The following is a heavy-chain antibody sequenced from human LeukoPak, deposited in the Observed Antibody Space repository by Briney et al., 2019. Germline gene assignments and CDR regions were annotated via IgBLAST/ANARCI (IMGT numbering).Heavy chain of an antibody. CDR1: GFTFSDYG. CDR3: ARDRGISSSQYYMDV. Sequence: GSLRLSCVASGFTFSDYGTHWVRQAPGKGLEWLAVIWYDGSNKYYADSVKGRFTISRDNSKNTLYLQMNSLRAEDTAVYYCARDRGISSSQYYMDVWGKGT. CDR2: IWYDGSNK. V-gene: IGHV3-33*01. D-gene: IGHD6-13*01. J-gene: IGHJ6*03.